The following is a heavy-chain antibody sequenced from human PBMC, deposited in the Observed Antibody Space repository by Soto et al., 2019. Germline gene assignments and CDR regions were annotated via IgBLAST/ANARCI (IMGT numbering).Heavy chain of an antibody. D-gene: IGHD3-10*01. J-gene: IGHJ6*02. CDR2: IIPIFGTA. CDR3: ARENKMVRGVIIRNLSGYYYYGMDV. Sequence: ASVKVSCKASGGTFSSYAISWVRQAPGQGLEWMGGIIPIFGTANYAQKFQGRVTITADKSTSTAYMELSSLRSEDTAVYYCARENKMVRGVIIRNLSGYYYYGMDVWGQGITVTVSS. CDR1: GGTFSSYA. V-gene: IGHV1-69*06.